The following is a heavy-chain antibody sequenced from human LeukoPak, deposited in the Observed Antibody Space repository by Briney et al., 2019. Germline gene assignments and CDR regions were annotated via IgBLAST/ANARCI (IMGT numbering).Heavy chain of an antibody. J-gene: IGHJ3*02. D-gene: IGHD3-3*01. CDR2: IYYSGST. Sequence: SETLSLTCTVSGGSIRNYYWSWIRQPPGKGLEWIGYIYYSGSTNYNPSLKSRVTISVDTSKNQFSLKLSSVTAADTAVYYCARRYYDFWSGYTSAAFDIWGQGTMVTVSS. V-gene: IGHV4-59*01. CDR3: ARRYYDFWSGYTSAAFDI. CDR1: GGSIRNYY.